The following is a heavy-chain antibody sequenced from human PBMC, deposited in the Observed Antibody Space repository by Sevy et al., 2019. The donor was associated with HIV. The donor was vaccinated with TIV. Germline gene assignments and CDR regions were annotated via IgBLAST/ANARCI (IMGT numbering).Heavy chain of an antibody. J-gene: IGHJ6*02. V-gene: IGHV1-8*01. CDR3: AGGRGSKCLDV. CDR2: MNPNSGNT. CDR1: GYTFTSYD. D-gene: IGHD3-10*01. Sequence: ASVKVSCKASGYTFTSYDINWVRQATEQGLEWMGWMNPNSGNTDHAQEFQGRVTMTRYSSKSTAYMELSSLRFEDTDVYYCAGGRGSKCLDVWGQGTTVTVSS.